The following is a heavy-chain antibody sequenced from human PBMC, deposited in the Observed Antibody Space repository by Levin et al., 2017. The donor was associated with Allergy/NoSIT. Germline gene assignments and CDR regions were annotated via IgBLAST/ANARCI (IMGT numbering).Heavy chain of an antibody. J-gene: IGHJ6*02. Sequence: PGGSLRLSCAASGFTFDDFAMHWVRQAPGKGLEWVSGISWNSLNIVYADSVKGRFTISRDNVKNSLYLQMNSLRPEDTALYYCAKDMSPVGATTDYCYGMDVWGQGTTVTVSS. CDR2: ISWNSLNI. D-gene: IGHD1-26*01. V-gene: IGHV3-9*01. CDR1: GFTFDDFA. CDR3: AKDMSPVGATTDYCYGMDV.